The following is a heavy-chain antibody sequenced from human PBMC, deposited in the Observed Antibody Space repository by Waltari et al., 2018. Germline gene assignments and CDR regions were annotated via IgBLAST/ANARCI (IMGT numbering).Heavy chain of an antibody. CDR1: GFTFSSYS. CDR2: ISSSSSYI. V-gene: IGHV3-21*01. CDR3: ARDGYDSSQPHFDY. D-gene: IGHD3-22*01. Sequence: EVQLVESGGGLVKPGGSLRLSCAASGFTFSSYSMNWVRQAPGKGREWVSSISSSSSYIYYADSVKGRFTISRDNAKNSLYLQMNSLRAEDTAVYYCARDGYDSSQPHFDYWGQGTLVTVSS. J-gene: IGHJ4*02.